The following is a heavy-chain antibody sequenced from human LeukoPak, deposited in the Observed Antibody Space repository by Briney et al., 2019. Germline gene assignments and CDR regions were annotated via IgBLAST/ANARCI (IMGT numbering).Heavy chain of an antibody. Sequence: ASVKVSCKASGYTFTGYYMHWVRQAPGQGLEWMGWINPNSGGTNYAQKFQGWVTMTRDTSISTAYMELSRLRSDDTAVYYCARTYYDFWSGDYYGMHVWGQGTTVTVSS. J-gene: IGHJ6*02. CDR2: INPNSGGT. CDR1: GYTFTGYY. D-gene: IGHD3-3*01. CDR3: ARTYYDFWSGDYYGMHV. V-gene: IGHV1-2*04.